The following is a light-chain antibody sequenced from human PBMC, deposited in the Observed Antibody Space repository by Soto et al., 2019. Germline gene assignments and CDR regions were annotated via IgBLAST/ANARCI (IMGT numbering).Light chain of an antibody. CDR2: GAS. V-gene: IGKV3-15*01. CDR3: QQYNNWPRS. Sequence: EIVMKQSPATLSVSPGERATLSCRASQSVSSNLAWYQQKPGQAPRLLIYGASTRATGIPARFSGSGSGTEFTLTISSLQSEDFAVYYCQQYNNWPRSFGGGTKVDI. CDR1: QSVSSN. J-gene: IGKJ4*01.